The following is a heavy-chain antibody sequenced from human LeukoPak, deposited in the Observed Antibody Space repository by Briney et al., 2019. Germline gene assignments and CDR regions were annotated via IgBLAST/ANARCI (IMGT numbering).Heavy chain of an antibody. D-gene: IGHD1-26*01. CDR1: GGPFSGYY. Sequence: SKTLSLTCAVYGGPFSGYYWSWIRQPPGKGLEWIGEINHSGSTNYNPSLKSRVTISVDTSKNQFSLKLSSVTAADTAVYYCSGSYLYYYYYYMNVWGKGTTVTISS. CDR3: SGSYLYYYYYYMNV. V-gene: IGHV4-34*03. J-gene: IGHJ6*03. CDR2: INHSGST.